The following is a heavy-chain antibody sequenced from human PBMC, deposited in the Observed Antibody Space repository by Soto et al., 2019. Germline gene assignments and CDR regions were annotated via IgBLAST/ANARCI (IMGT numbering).Heavy chain of an antibody. V-gene: IGHV3-30-3*01. CDR1: GFTFSTYA. CDR2: ISDDGNTK. Sequence: QVQLVESGGGVVQPGTSLRLSCAASGFTFSTYAMYWVRQAPGRGLEWVAVISDDGNTKYYADSVKGRFTISRDNSRNTLYLQIYSLRAEDAAVSYCASSYFYDSGGYYPFDYWGQGTRVTVSS. J-gene: IGHJ4*02. D-gene: IGHD3-22*01. CDR3: ASSYFYDSGGYYPFDY.